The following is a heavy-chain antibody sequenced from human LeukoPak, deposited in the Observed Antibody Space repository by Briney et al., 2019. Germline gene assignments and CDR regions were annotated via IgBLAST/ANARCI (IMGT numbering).Heavy chain of an antibody. Sequence: ASVKVSCKASGYTFTAYYMHWVRQAPGQGLEWMGWINPNSGGTNYAQKFQGRVTMTRDTSISTAYMELSRLRSDDTAVYYCALELAQPRGSFDYWGQGTLVTVSS. V-gene: IGHV1-2*02. CDR3: ALELAQPRGSFDY. CDR2: INPNSGGT. J-gene: IGHJ4*02. CDR1: GYTFTAYY. D-gene: IGHD2-15*01.